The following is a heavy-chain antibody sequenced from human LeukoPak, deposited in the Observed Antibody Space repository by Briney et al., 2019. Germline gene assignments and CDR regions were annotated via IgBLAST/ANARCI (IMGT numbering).Heavy chain of an antibody. CDR1: GASINNYY. Sequence: PSETLSLTCTVSGASINNYYWSWIRQPAGKGLEWIGRIHGGGSTNYNPSLKSRVTVSIDTSKNQFSLKLSSMTAADTAVYYCARDLASPPYNWFDPWGQGTLVPVSS. J-gene: IGHJ5*02. V-gene: IGHV4-4*07. D-gene: IGHD3-3*02. CDR3: ARDLASPPYNWFDP. CDR2: IHGGGST.